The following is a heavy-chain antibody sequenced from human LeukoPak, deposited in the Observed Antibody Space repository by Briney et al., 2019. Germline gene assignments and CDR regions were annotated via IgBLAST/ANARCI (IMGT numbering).Heavy chain of an antibody. V-gene: IGHV3-33*06. J-gene: IGHJ4*02. CDR2: IWYDGSNK. CDR1: GFTFGSYG. CDR3: AKAQDYDSSGYLDY. D-gene: IGHD3-22*01. Sequence: GRSLRLSCAASGFTFGSYGMHWVRQAPGKGLEWVAVIWYDGSNKYYADSVKGRFTISRDNPKNTLYLQMNSLRAEDTAVYYCAKAQDYDSSGYLDYWGQGTLVTVSS.